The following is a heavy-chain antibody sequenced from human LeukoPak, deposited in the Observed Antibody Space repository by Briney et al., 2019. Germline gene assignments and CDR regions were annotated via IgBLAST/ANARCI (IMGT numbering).Heavy chain of an antibody. CDR1: ENSFTSYW. J-gene: IGHJ6*02. CDR3: ARLPYDYGDFGGMDV. CDR2: IYPGDSET. D-gene: IGHD4-17*01. V-gene: IGHV5-51*01. Sequence: GEFLKISCKGSENSFTSYWIGWVRQMPGKGLEWMGIIYPGDSETRYNPSFQGQVTISADKSISTAYLQWSSLKASDTAMYYCARLPYDYGDFGGMDVWGQGATVTVSS.